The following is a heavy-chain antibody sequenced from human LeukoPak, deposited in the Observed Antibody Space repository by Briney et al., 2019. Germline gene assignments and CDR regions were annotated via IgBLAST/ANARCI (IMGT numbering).Heavy chain of an antibody. CDR3: ARVHWGSGSYRDY. CDR2: ISSSSSHI. CDR1: GFTFSSYS. V-gene: IGHV3-21*01. J-gene: IGHJ4*02. Sequence: GGSLRLSCAASGFTFSSYSMNWVRQAPGKGLEWVSSISSSSSHIYYADSVKGRFTISRDNAKNSLYLQMNSLRAEDTAVYYCARVHWGSGSYRDYWGQGTLVTVSS. D-gene: IGHD3-10*01.